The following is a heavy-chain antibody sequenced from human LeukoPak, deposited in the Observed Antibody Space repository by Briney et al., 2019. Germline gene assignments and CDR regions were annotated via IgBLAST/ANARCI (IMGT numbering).Heavy chain of an antibody. D-gene: IGHD4-11*01. Sequence: GESLKISCKASGYTFTSYYMHWVRQAPGQGLEWMGIINPSGGSTSYAQKFQGRVTMTRDTSTSTVYMELSSLRSEDTAVYYCARAHYSNPLLKDYRGQGTLVTVSS. CDR1: GYTFTSYY. CDR3: ARAHYSNPLLKDY. V-gene: IGHV1-46*01. J-gene: IGHJ4*02. CDR2: INPSGGST.